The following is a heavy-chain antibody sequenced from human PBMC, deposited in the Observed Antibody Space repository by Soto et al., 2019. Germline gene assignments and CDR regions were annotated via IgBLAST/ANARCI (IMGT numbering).Heavy chain of an antibody. Sequence: GGSLRLSCAASGFTFSSYGMHWVRQAPGKGLEWVAVIWYDGSNKYYADSVKGRFTISRDNSKNTLYLQMNSLRAEDTAVYYCARDLKDIVVVPAAMGPYYYYGMDVWGQGTTVTVSS. CDR3: ARDLKDIVVVPAAMGPYYYYGMDV. CDR1: GFTFSSYG. D-gene: IGHD2-2*01. V-gene: IGHV3-33*01. CDR2: IWYDGSNK. J-gene: IGHJ6*02.